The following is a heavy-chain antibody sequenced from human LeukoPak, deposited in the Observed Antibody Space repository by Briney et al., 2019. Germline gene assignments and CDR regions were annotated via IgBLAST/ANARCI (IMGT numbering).Heavy chain of an antibody. CDR3: AREANYDSSGYLY. D-gene: IGHD3-22*01. CDR2: IYYSGST. V-gene: IGHV4-39*02. Sequence: SETLSLTCTVSGDSISGSRYYWGWIRQPPGKGLEWIGSIYYSGSTYFKPSLKSRVTISVDTSKNQFSLKLSSVTAADTAVYYCAREANYDSSGYLYWGQGTLVTVSS. CDR1: GDSISGSRYY. J-gene: IGHJ4*02.